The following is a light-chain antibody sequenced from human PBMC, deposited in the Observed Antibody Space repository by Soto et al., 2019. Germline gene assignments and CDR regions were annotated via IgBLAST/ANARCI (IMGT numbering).Light chain of an antibody. CDR3: QQGYSSRWT. CDR1: QNIRSY. Sequence: DIQMTQSPSSLSASVGDRVTITCRASQNIRSYLNWYQQKPGKAPQLLIYATSSLQTGVPSRFSARGSGTDFSLVISDLQPEDSATYYCQQGYSSRWTSGRGTKVE. CDR2: ATS. V-gene: IGKV1-39*01. J-gene: IGKJ1*01.